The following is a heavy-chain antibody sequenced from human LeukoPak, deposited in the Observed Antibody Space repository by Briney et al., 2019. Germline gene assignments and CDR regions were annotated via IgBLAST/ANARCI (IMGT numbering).Heavy chain of an antibody. CDR2: IYYSGST. CDR3: ASAPYCCRREHYDY. J-gene: IGHJ4*02. Sequence: SETLSLTCMVSGGSTSASYWSSLRQPPGTGLEWIGYIYYSGSTNYNPSLKSRVTMSVDTSKNQFSLNLSSVTAADTAVYFCASAPYCCRREHYDYCGLGGLVTVSS. D-gene: IGHD2-21*01. V-gene: IGHV4-59*08. CDR1: GGSTSASY.